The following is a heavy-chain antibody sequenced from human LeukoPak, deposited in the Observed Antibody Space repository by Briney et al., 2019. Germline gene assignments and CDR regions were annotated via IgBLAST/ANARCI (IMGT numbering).Heavy chain of an antibody. CDR1: GFTFSSYW. CDR2: IKQDGSEK. Sequence: GGSLRLSCAASGFTFSSYWMSWVRQAPGKGLEWVANIKQDGSEKYYVDSVKGRFTISRDNAKNSLYLQMNSLRAEDTAVYYCATGIAVAGTNYYYYYYMDVWGKGTTVTVSS. CDR3: ATGIAVAGTNYYYYYYMDV. J-gene: IGHJ6*03. V-gene: IGHV3-7*01. D-gene: IGHD6-19*01.